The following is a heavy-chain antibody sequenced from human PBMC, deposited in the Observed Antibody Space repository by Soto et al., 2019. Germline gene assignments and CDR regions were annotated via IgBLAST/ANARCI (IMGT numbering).Heavy chain of an antibody. CDR3: ARDHVAGRPGWFDP. CDR1: GYTFTTNG. V-gene: IGHV1-18*01. CDR2: ISVYHGNT. J-gene: IGHJ5*02. D-gene: IGHD6-6*01. Sequence: QGHLVQSGAEVKKPGTSVKVSCKASGYTFTTNGLNWVRQAPGQGLEWMGWISVYHGNTNYAPKFQGRLTMSTDTSTSKAYMELRSLGSDDTAVYYCARDHVAGRPGWFDPWGQRTLVTVSS.